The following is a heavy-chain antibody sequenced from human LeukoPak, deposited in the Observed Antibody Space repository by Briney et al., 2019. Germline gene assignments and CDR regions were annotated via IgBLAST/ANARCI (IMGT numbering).Heavy chain of an antibody. CDR3: AREYCSGGSCYWYFDL. Sequence: ASVKVSCKVSGYTLTELSMHWVRQAPGKGLEWMGGFDPEDGETIYAQKFQGRVTMTRDTSTSTVYMELSSLRSEDTAVYYCAREYCSGGSCYWYFDLWGRGTLVTVSS. J-gene: IGHJ2*01. CDR2: FDPEDGET. V-gene: IGHV1-24*01. D-gene: IGHD2-15*01. CDR1: GYTLTELS.